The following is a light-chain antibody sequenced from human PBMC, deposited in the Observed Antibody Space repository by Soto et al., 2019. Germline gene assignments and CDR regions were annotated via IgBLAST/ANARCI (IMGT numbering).Light chain of an antibody. V-gene: IGLV1-47*02. Sequence: QSVLTQPPSASSTPGQTVTISCSGSTSNIGTFYVYWYQHLPGTAPKLLIYIGDQRASGVSDRFSGSKSGTSASLAISGLRSDDEADYYCAAWDDNLNAYVFGSGTKATVL. CDR3: AAWDDNLNAYV. J-gene: IGLJ1*01. CDR1: TSNIGTFY. CDR2: IGD.